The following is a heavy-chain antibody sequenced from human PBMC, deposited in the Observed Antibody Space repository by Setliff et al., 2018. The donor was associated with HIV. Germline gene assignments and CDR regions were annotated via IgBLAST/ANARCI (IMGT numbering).Heavy chain of an antibody. CDR1: GYSISDGYY. J-gene: IGHJ3*02. CDR2: IHHSGSA. D-gene: IGHD3-16*01. Sequence: PSETLSLTCAVSGYSISDGYYWGWIRQPPGKGPEWIGSIHHSGSAHFNPSLKSRVAMSVDTSENQFSLTLSSVTAADTAVYYCASPRSLLVWYDAFDILGQGTMVTVS. CDR3: ASPRSLLVWYDAFDI. V-gene: IGHV4-38-2*01.